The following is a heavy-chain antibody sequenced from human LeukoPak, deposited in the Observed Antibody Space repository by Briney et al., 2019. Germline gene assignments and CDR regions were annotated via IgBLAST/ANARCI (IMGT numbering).Heavy chain of an antibody. Sequence: GGALRLSCAASGFTFSSYNMNWVRPAPGKGLEWVSYISSGSSIIYYADSVKGRFTVSRDNAKNSLYLQMNSLKTEDTAVYYCTTPQLWLRGALGYWGQGTLVTVTS. CDR1: GFTFSSYN. D-gene: IGHD5-18*01. V-gene: IGHV3-48*01. CDR3: TTPQLWLRGALGY. J-gene: IGHJ4*02. CDR2: ISSGSSII.